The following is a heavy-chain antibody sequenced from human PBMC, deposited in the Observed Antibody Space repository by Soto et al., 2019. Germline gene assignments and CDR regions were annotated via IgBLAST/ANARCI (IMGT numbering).Heavy chain of an antibody. CDR2: INAGKGNT. J-gene: IGHJ4*02. CDR3: ARAGQSCCGDWYATPIDY. CDR1: GYTFTSYT. V-gene: IGHV1-3*01. D-gene: IGHD2-21*02. Sequence: QVQLVQSGAEVKEPGASVKVSCKASGYTFTSYTTHWVRQAPGQRLEWMGWINAGKGNTKYSEKFQGRVTMTRDTSGSIRNMELSSRRAEDTAVYYCARAGQSCCGDWYATPIDYWGQGALVTVSS.